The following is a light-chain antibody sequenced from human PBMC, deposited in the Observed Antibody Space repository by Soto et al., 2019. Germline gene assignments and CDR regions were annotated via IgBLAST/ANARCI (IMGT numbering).Light chain of an antibody. J-gene: IGLJ1*01. CDR2: DVT. CDR3: TSFTSGSTPYV. CDR1: SSDVGGYNY. Sequence: QSALTQPASVSGSPGQSITISCAGTSSDVGGYNYVSWYQQLPGKAPQLVIYDVTHRPSGVSDRFSGSSSGNTASLTISGLQAEDEADYYCTSFTSGSTPYVLGTGTKLTVL. V-gene: IGLV2-14*03.